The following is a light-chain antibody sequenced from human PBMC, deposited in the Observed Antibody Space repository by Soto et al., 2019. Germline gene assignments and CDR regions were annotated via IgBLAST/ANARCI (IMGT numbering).Light chain of an antibody. J-gene: IGLJ1*01. CDR3: QSLDNSLSRSVV. CDR2: GNS. CDR1: SSNIGAGND. Sequence: QPVLTQPPSVSGAPGQRVTIPCTGASSNIGAGNDVHWYQQLPGAAPKLLIYGNSNRPSGVPDRFSGSKSGTSASLVITGLQAEDEAVYHCQSLDNSLSRSVVFGTGTKLTVL. V-gene: IGLV1-40*01.